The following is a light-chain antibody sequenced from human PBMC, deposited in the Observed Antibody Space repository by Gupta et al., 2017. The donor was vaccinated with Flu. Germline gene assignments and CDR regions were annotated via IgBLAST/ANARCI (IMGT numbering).Light chain of an antibody. CDR2: AAS. V-gene: IGKV1D-16*01. J-gene: IGKJ4*01. Sequence: PSSLSASVGDRVSITCRSSQAISSWLASYQQKPEQSPKSLISAASNSQSAVPSRFSGSGSCTDFTLTIINLLPEDSATYYCRQENDYPPTFGGGTKVEIK. CDR1: QAISSW. CDR3: RQENDYPPT.